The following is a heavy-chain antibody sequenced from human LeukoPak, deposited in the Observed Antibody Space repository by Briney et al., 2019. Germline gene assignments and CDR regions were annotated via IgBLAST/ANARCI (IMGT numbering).Heavy chain of an antibody. D-gene: IGHD3-16*01. CDR3: AKDLGGDYYYYMDV. CDR1: GFTFDDYA. V-gene: IGHV3-9*01. Sequence: GGPLRLSCAASGFTFDDYAMHWVRQAPGKGLEWVSGISWNSGSIGYADSVKGRLTISRDNAKNSLYLQMNSLRAEDTALYYCAKDLGGDYYYYMDVWGKGTTVTVSS. CDR2: ISWNSGSI. J-gene: IGHJ6*03.